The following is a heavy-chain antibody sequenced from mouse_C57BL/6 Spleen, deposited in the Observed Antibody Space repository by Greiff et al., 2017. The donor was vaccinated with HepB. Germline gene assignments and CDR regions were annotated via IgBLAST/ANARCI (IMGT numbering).Heavy chain of an antibody. Sequence: EVMLVESGEGLVKPGGSLKLSCAASGSTFSSYAMSWVRQTPEKRLEWVAYISSGGDYIYYADTVKGRFTISRDNARNTLYLQMSSLKSEDTAMYYCTRVGDYDYGYFDVWGTGTTVTVSS. CDR2: ISSGGDYI. J-gene: IGHJ1*03. V-gene: IGHV5-9-1*02. CDR1: GSTFSSYA. CDR3: TRVGDYDYGYFDV. D-gene: IGHD2-4*01.